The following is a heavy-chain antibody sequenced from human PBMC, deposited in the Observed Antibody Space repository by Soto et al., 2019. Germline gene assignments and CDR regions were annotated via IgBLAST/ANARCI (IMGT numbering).Heavy chain of an antibody. V-gene: IGHV1-24*01. J-gene: IGHJ4*02. Sequence: GASVKVSCKVSGYTLTELSMHWVRQAPGKGLEWMGGFDPDGGETIYAQKFQGRVTMTEDTSTDTAYMELSSLRSEDTAVYYCAPQWYSSGWLLDYWGQGTLVTVSS. CDR2: FDPDGGET. CDR3: APQWYSSGWLLDY. D-gene: IGHD6-19*01. CDR1: GYTLTELS.